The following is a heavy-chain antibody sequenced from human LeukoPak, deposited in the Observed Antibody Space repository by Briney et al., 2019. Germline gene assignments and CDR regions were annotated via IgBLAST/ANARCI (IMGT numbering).Heavy chain of an antibody. Sequence: GGSLRLSCAASGFTFSSYWMSWVRQAPGKGLEWVANIKEDGSEKYYVDSVRGRFTISRDNAKNSLYLQMNSLRAEDTAVYYCARVRGIAVAGTASIYFDYWGQGTLVTVSS. CDR3: ARVRGIAVAGTASIYFDY. D-gene: IGHD6-19*01. CDR2: IKEDGSEK. J-gene: IGHJ4*02. CDR1: GFTFSSYW. V-gene: IGHV3-7*01.